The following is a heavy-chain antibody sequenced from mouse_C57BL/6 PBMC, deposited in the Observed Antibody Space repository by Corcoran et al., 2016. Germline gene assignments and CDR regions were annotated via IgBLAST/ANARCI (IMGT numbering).Heavy chain of an antibody. CDR1: GYTFTNYG. V-gene: IGHV9-3*01. CDR3: ARYPPFAY. CDR2: INTYSGVP. J-gene: IGHJ3*01. Sequence: QIQLVQSGPELKKPGETVKISCKASGYTFTNYGMIWVKQAPGKGLKWMGWINTYSGVPTYADDFKGRFAFSLETSASTAYLQINNLKNEDTATDFCARYPPFAYWGQGTLVTVSA.